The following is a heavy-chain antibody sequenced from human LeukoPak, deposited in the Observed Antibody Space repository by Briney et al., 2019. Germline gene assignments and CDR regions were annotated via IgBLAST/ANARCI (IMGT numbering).Heavy chain of an antibody. J-gene: IGHJ4*02. D-gene: IGHD2-8*02. V-gene: IGHV3-23*01. CDR2: ISSSGASK. CDR1: GFTFGSYA. Sequence: GGSLRLSCAASGFTFGSYAMGWVRRAPEKGLEWVSAISSSGASKYYADSVKGRFTISRDNSKNTLYLQMDSLRAEDTAIYYCAKSPLGPCTGARCYPFGSWGQGTLVTVSS. CDR3: AKSPLGPCTGARCYPFGS.